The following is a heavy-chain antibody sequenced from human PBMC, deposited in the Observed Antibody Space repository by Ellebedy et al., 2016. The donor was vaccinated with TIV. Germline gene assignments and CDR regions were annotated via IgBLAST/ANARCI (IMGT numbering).Heavy chain of an antibody. Sequence: SVKVSCXASGGTFSSNAISWVRQAPGQGLEWMGGIIPIFGTANYAQKLQGRVTMTTDTSTSTAYMELRSLRSDDTAVYYCARDSFRILGSNPDYWGQGTLVTVSS. D-gene: IGHD3-16*01. CDR3: ARDSFRILGSNPDY. CDR2: IIPIFGTA. V-gene: IGHV1-69*05. CDR1: GGTFSSNA. J-gene: IGHJ4*02.